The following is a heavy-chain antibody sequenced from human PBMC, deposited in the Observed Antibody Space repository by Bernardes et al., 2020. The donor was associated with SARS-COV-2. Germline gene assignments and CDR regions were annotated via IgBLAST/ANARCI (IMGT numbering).Heavy chain of an antibody. CDR2: FSYTGDT. V-gene: IGHV4-39*01. Sequence: SETLSLTCTVSGGSISSDNHYWGWIRQSPRKGLEWIGTFSYTGDTYYYPTLKRRVTISVDTSKNQFSLNLISVTAADTAVYYCARQRRLSRPGIPTAVHCFDPWGQGTLVTVAS. D-gene: IGHD6-13*01. J-gene: IGHJ5*02. CDR3: ARQRRLSRPGIPTAVHCFDP. CDR1: GGSISSDNHY.